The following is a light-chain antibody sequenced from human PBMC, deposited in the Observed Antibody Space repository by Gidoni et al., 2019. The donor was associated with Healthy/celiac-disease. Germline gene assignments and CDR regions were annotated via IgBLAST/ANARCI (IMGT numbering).Light chain of an antibody. CDR2: DAS. V-gene: IGKV1-33*01. CDR3: QQYDNLIT. J-gene: IGKJ5*01. CDR1: QDISNY. Sequence: DIQITQSPSSLSASVGDRVTITCQASQDISNYLNWYQQKPGKAPKLLIYDASNLETGFPSRFSGSGSGTYFTFTISSLQPEYIATYYCQQYDNLITFGQGTRLEI.